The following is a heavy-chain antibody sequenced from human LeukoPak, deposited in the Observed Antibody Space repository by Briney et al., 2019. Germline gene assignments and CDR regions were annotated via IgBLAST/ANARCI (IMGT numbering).Heavy chain of an antibody. Sequence: PGGSLRLSCAVSGITLSNYDMSWVRQAPGKGLEWVAGISDSGGSTNYADSVKGRFTISRDNAKNTLYLQMNSLRAEDTAVYCCAKRGVVIRVILVGFHKQAYYFDSWGQGALVTVSS. V-gene: IGHV3-23*01. CDR1: GITLSNYD. D-gene: IGHD3-10*01. CDR3: AKRGVVIRVILVGFHKQAYYFDS. J-gene: IGHJ4*02. CDR2: ISDSGGST.